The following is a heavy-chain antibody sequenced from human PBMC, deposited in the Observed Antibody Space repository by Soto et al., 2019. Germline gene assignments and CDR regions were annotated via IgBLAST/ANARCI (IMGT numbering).Heavy chain of an antibody. D-gene: IGHD3-22*01. CDR2: LSDSGSST. CDR3: ARPYYDSSGYSWYFDL. J-gene: IGHJ2*01. V-gene: IGHV3-23*01. CDR1: GFTFNSHA. Sequence: GSLRLSCAASGFTFNSHAMTWVRQAPGKGLEWVSGLSDSGSSTYYADSVKGRFTISRDNFMNTVYLQMNTLRVEDTAVYYCARPYYDSSGYSWYFDLWGRGTLVTVSS.